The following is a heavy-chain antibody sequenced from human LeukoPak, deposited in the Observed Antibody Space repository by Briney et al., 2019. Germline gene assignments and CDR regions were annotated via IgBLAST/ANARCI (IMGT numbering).Heavy chain of an antibody. CDR3: ARRGYYYDSSGYFYAFDI. J-gene: IGHJ3*02. CDR1: GYSISSSSYY. CDR2: IYYSGST. D-gene: IGHD3-22*01. Sequence: PSETLSLTCAVSGYSISSSSYYWGWIRQPPGKGLEWIGSIYYSGSTYYNPSLKSRVTISVDTSKNQFSLKLSSVTAADTAVYYCARRGYYYDSSGYFYAFDIWGQGTMATVSS. V-gene: IGHV4-39*01.